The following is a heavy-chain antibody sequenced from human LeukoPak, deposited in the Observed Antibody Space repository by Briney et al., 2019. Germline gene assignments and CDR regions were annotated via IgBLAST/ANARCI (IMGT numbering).Heavy chain of an antibody. Sequence: SETLSLTCTVSGGYISSYYWSWIRQPPGKGLEWIGYIFNGGSTNYNPSLKSRVTISVDTSKNQFSLKLSSVTAADTAVYFCALGDCSSTSCYVFDYWGQGTLVTVSS. D-gene: IGHD2-2*01. V-gene: IGHV4-59*01. J-gene: IGHJ4*02. CDR3: ALGDCSSTSCYVFDY. CDR2: IFNGGST. CDR1: GGYISSYY.